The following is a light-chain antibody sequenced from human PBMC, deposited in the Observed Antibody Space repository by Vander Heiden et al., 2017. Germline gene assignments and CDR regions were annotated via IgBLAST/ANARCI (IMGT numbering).Light chain of an antibody. J-gene: IGKJ3*01. CDR2: KAS. Sequence: DIQMTQSPSTLSASVGDRVTITCRASQSISSWLAWYQQKPGKAPKLLIYKASSLESGVPSRFIGSGSGTEFTLTISSLQPDDFATYYCQQENSSFFTFGHGTKVDIK. CDR1: QSISSW. CDR3: QQENSSFFT. V-gene: IGKV1-5*03.